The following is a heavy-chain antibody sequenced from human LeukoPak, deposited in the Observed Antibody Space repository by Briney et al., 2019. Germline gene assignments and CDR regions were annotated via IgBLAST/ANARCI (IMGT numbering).Heavy chain of an antibody. J-gene: IGHJ4*02. CDR1: GFTFSSYA. Sequence: GSLRLSCAASGFTFSSYAMSWVRQAPGKGLEWVSAISGSGGSTYYADSVKGRFTISRDNSKNTLYLQMNSLRAEDTAVYYCAKGSFWGRYFDYWGQGTLVTVSS. CDR3: AKGSFWGRYFDY. D-gene: IGHD3-16*01. V-gene: IGHV3-23*01. CDR2: ISGSGGST.